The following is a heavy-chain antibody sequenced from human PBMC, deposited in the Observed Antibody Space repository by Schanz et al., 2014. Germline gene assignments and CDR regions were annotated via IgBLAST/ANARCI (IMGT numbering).Heavy chain of an antibody. V-gene: IGHV3-74*01. D-gene: IGHD3-16*01. J-gene: IGHJ5*01. CDR3: AKDLYNYGIFDS. CDR1: GFTFNDYW. CDR2: INSDGRST. Sequence: EVQLVESGGGLVQPGGSLRLSCAASGFTFNDYWMHWVRQAPGKGLVWVSRINSDGRSTNYADSVKGRFTISRDNAENTLYLQMNSLRVEDTAVYYCAKDLYNYGIFDSWGQGTLVTVSS.